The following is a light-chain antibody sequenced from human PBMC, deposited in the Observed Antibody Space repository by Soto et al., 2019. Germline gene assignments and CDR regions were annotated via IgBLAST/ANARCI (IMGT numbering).Light chain of an antibody. J-gene: IGKJ1*01. V-gene: IGKV1-5*01. CDR1: QNINAW. CDR3: QHPTLHSPWT. Sequence: DIHMTQSPSSLSVSVGDRVTITCRTSQNINAWLAWYQQRPGQAPKRLIYDASTVQSGVPSRFSGSGSETDFTLTLSSLQPDDSATHYCQHPTLHSPWTFGQGTKVDI. CDR2: DAS.